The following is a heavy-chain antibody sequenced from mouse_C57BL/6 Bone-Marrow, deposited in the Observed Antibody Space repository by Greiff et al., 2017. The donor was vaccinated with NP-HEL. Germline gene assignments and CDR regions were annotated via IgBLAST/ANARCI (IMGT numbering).Heavy chain of an antibody. CDR3: ARERITTGGFAY. D-gene: IGHD1-1*01. CDR1: GYTFTSYW. V-gene: IGHV1-55*01. Sequence: VQLQQPGAELVKPGASVKMSCKASGYTFTSYWITWVKQRPGQGLEWIGDIYPGSGSTNYNEKFKSKATLTVDTSSSTAYMQLSRLTSEDSAVYYCARERITTGGFAYWGQGTLVTVSA. CDR2: IYPGSGST. J-gene: IGHJ3*01.